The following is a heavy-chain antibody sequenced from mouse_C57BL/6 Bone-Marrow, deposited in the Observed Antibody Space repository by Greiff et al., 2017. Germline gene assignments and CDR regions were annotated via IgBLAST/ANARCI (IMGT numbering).Heavy chain of an antibody. CDR3: ARSLDYYGSRGY. CDR2: IYPGDGDT. CDR1: GYAFSSSW. Sequence: VQLQESGPELVKPGASVKISCKASGYAFSSSWMNWVKQRPGKGLEWIGRIYPGDGDTNYNGKFKGKATLTADKSSSTAYMQLSSLTSEDSAVYFCARSLDYYGSRGYWGQGTTLTVSS. D-gene: IGHD1-1*01. J-gene: IGHJ2*01. V-gene: IGHV1-82*01.